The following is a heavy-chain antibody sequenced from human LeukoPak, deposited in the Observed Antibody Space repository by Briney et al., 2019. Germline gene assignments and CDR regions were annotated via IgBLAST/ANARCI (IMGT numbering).Heavy chain of an antibody. D-gene: IGHD3-10*01. J-gene: IGHJ4*02. CDR3: ARGGGGSGNYYLFFDH. CDR1: GYSISSGYY. Sequence: SETLSLTCTVSGYSISSGYYWGWIRQPPGKGLEWIGSVSQSGTTNYNPSLKSRVALSVETSKNQFSLKLSSVTAADTAVYYCARGGGGSGNYYLFFDHWGQGALVTVSS. CDR2: VSQSGTT. V-gene: IGHV4-38-2*02.